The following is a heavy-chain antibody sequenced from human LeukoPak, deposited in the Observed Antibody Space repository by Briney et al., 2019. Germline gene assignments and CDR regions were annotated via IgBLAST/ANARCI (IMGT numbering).Heavy chain of an antibody. D-gene: IGHD3-16*01. CDR2: FDPEDGET. V-gene: IGHV1-24*01. CDR1: GYTLTELS. CDR3: ARVTGLQFTLDTPWFDP. J-gene: IGHJ5*02. Sequence: ASVKVSCKVSGYTLTELSMHWVRQAPGKGLEWMGGFDPEDGETIYAQKFQGRVTMTEDTSTDTAYMELRSLRSDDTAVYYCARVTGLQFTLDTPWFDPWGQGTLVTVSS.